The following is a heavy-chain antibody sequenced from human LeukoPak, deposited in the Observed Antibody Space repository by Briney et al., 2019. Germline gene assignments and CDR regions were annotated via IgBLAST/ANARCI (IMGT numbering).Heavy chain of an antibody. CDR1: GFTVSSNS. J-gene: IGHJ4*02. Sequence: GGSLRLSCTVSGFTVSSNSMSWVRQAPGKGLEWVSFIYSDNTHYSDSVKGRFTISRDNSKNTLYLQMNSLRAEDTAVYYCARDLATRQRTGLYDSWGQGALVTVSS. D-gene: IGHD3-16*02. CDR2: IYSDNT. V-gene: IGHV3-53*01. CDR3: ARDLATRQRTGLYDS.